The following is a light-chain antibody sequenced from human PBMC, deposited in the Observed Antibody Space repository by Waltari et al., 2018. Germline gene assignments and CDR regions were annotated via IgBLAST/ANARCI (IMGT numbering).Light chain of an antibody. CDR1: ILGRKY. J-gene: IGLJ3*02. V-gene: IGLV3-1*01. Sequence: SSELTQPPSVSVSPGQTAYITCSGDILGRKYDSWYQHKPGQSPLLVIYKDIYRPSGMPERFSGSKSGNTATLAISGTQAMDDADYYCQALGSNRWVFGGETKLTVL. CDR3: QALGSNRWV. CDR2: KDI.